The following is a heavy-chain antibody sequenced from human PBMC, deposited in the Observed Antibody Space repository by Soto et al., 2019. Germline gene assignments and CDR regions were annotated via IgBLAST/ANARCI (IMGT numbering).Heavy chain of an antibody. CDR3: ARAQGQQLVRDHWFEP. CDR1: VGALSGYA. J-gene: IGHJ5*02. Sequence: SVKYSWNAPVGALSGYAISLVRQAAGQGLEWMGGIIAIFGTANYAQKFQGRVTISADKSTSTAYMDLRSLRSEDTAVYYCARAQGQQLVRDHWFEPWGQGTLVTVSS. D-gene: IGHD6-13*01. V-gene: IGHV1-69*06. CDR2: IIAIFGTA.